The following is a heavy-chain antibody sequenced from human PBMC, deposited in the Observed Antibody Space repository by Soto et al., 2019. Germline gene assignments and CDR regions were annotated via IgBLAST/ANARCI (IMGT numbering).Heavy chain of an antibody. CDR2: IIPIFGTA. CDR3: ARDRVREYYSTSSYGSWAFDI. CDR1: GGTFSTYA. Sequence: QVQLVQSGAEVKKPGSSVKVSYKASGGTFSTYAINWVRQAPGQGLEWMGGIIPIFGTANYAHKFQGRVTITADKSTSTAYMELNSLRSEDTAVYYCARDRVREYYSTSSYGSWAFDIWGQGTMVTVSS. V-gene: IGHV1-69*06. J-gene: IGHJ3*02. D-gene: IGHD6-6*01.